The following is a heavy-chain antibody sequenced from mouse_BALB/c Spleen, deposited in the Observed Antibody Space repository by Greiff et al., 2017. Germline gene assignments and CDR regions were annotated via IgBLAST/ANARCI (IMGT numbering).Heavy chain of an antibody. V-gene: IGHV1-18*01. Sequence: EVQLQQSGPELVKPGASVKIPCKASGYTFTDYNMDWVKQSHGKSLEWIGDINPNNGGTIYNQKFKGKATLTVDKSSSTAYMELRSLTSEDTAVYYCARFITTVVATDYYAMDYWGQGTSVTVSS. J-gene: IGHJ4*01. CDR3: ARFITTVVATDYYAMDY. CDR2: INPNNGGT. CDR1: GYTFTDYN. D-gene: IGHD1-1*01.